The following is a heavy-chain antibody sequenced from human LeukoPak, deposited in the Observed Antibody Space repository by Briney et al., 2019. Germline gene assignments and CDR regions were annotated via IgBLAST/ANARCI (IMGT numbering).Heavy chain of an antibody. CDR2: ISSSNSFI. V-gene: IGHV3-21*01. CDR1: GFTFSSYS. J-gene: IGHJ3*02. D-gene: IGHD1-26*01. Sequence: GGSLRLSCAASGFTFSSYSMNWVRQAPGKGLVWVSSISSSNSFIYYADSVRGRFTISRDNAKNSLYLQMNSLRAEDTAVYYCARGEEWELVDDTFDSWGQGAMVTVSS. CDR3: ARGEEWELVDDTFDS.